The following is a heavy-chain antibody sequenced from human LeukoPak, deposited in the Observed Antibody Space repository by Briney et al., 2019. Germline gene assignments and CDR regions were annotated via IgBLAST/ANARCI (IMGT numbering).Heavy chain of an antibody. CDR1: GYTFTSYD. D-gene: IGHD1-26*01. CDR3: ARDPSGSYCFDY. J-gene: IGHJ4*02. Sequence: ASVKVSCKASGYTFTSYDINWVRQATGQGLEWMGWMNPNSGNTGYAQKFQGRVTITRNTSISTAYMELSSLRSEDTAVYYCARDPSGSYCFDYWGQGTLVTVSS. CDR2: MNPNSGNT. V-gene: IGHV1-8*03.